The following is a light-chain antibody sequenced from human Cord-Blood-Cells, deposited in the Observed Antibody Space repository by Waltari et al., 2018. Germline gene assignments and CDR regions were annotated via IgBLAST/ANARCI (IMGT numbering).Light chain of an antibody. CDR1: SGINVGTYR. Sequence: QAVLTQPSSLSASPGASASLTCTLRSGINVGTYRIYWYQQKPGSPPQYLLRYKSDSDKQQGSGVPSRFSGSKSGNTASLTISGLQAEDEADYYCCSYAGSSTLVFGGGTKLTVL. V-gene: IGLV5-45*02. CDR2: YKSDSDK. J-gene: IGLJ3*02. CDR3: CSYAGSSTLV.